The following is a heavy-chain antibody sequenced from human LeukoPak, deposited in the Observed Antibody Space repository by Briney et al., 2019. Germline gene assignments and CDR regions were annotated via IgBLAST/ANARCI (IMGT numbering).Heavy chain of an antibody. J-gene: IGHJ5*02. CDR3: ARVILGDGDYSGGGFDP. D-gene: IGHD4-17*01. CDR2: INPSGGGT. CDR1: VYTSTSYY. Sequence: ASVWVSRKPSVYTSTSYYTHSVCQTPQGGHWWMGIINPSGGGTSYAQKFRGGGTKTRATSTSTVSMELSSQRTATTPVYYCARVILGDGDYSGGGFDPWGQGTLVTVSS. V-gene: IGHV1-46*01.